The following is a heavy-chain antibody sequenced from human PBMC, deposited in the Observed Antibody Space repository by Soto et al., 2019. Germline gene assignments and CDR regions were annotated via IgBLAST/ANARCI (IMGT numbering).Heavy chain of an antibody. D-gene: IGHD1-1*01. V-gene: IGHV3-48*02. CDR3: ARDLWETTERDVDN. CDR2: ISRDSKTV. CDR1: GFTFTTYD. J-gene: IGHJ4*01. Sequence: GGSLRLSCAASGFTFTTYDMNWVRQAPGKGLEWVSYISRDSKTVNYAGSVKGRFTISRDNARNSLYLQMNSLRDEDTAVYYCARDLWETTERDVDNWGHGTLVTVSS.